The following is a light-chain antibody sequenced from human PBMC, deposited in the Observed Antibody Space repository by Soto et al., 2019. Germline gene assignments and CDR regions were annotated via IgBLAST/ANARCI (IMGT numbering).Light chain of an antibody. CDR2: GAS. CDR1: QSVSSN. Sequence: EIVMTQSPATLSVSPGERATLSCRASQSVSSNLAWYQQKPGQAPRLLIYGASTRATGIPARFSGSGYGTEFTLTISGLQYEDFAVYYCQQYNNWPSCTFGQGTKVEIK. J-gene: IGKJ1*01. V-gene: IGKV3-15*01. CDR3: QQYNNWPSCT.